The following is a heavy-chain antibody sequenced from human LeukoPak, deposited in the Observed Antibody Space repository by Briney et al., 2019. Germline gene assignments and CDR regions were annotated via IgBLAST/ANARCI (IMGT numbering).Heavy chain of an antibody. Sequence: GGSLRLSCAASGFTFSSYSMNWVRQAPGKGLEWVSSISSSISYIYYADSVKGRFTISRDNAKNSLYLQMNSLRAEDTAVYYCARSYGDYVDCFDYWGQGTLVTVSS. CDR2: ISSSISYI. D-gene: IGHD4-17*01. V-gene: IGHV3-21*01. CDR3: ARSYGDYVDCFDY. J-gene: IGHJ4*02. CDR1: GFTFSSYS.